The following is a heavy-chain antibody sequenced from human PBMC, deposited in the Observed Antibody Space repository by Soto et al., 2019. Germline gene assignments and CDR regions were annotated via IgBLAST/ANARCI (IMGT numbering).Heavy chain of an antibody. CDR2: ISGSGGST. CDR1: GFTFSSYA. J-gene: IGHJ6*02. V-gene: IGHV3-23*01. CDR3: SKFDSSPPGGMDV. Sequence: EVQLLESGGGLVQPGGSLRLSCAASGFTFSSYAMSWVRQAPGKGLEWVSAISGSGGSTYYADSVKGRFTISRDNSKNTLYLQMNRLRAEDKAVYYCSKFDSSPPGGMDVWGQGTTVTVSS. D-gene: IGHD6-13*01.